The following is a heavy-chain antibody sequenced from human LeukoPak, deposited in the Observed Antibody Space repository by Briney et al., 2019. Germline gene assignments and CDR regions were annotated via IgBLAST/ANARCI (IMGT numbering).Heavy chain of an antibody. V-gene: IGHV6-1*01. CDR2: TYYRSDWYS. CDR1: GDIVSSNSAA. Sequence: NHSQTLSLTCAISGDIVSSNSAAWNWIRQSPSRGLEWLGRTYYRSDWYSDYAVSVKSRVSITPDTAKNQFSLQLNSVTPEDTAIYYCAREGSYFDYWGQGTLVTVSS. J-gene: IGHJ4*02. CDR3: AREGSYFDY.